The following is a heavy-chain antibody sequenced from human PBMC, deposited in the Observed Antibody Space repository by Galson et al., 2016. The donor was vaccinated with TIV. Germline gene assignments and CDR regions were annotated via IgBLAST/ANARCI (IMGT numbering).Heavy chain of an antibody. V-gene: IGHV3-74*01. Sequence: PRLSCAASGFTFSSYWIHWFRQVPGKGLVWVSRINNDGSFTSYADSVKGRFTLSRDNGKKTVYLQMNSLRAGDTAVYFCARDNDVLTGKRDLYYYGLDVWGQGTTVTVSS. CDR3: ARDNDVLTGKRDLYYYGLDV. CDR2: INNDGSFT. J-gene: IGHJ6*02. D-gene: IGHD3-9*01. CDR1: GFTFSSYW.